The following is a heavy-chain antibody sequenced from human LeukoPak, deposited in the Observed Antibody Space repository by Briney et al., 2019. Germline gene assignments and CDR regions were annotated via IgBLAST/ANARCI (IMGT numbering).Heavy chain of an antibody. D-gene: IGHD3-16*01. Sequence: GVSLSLSCAASGFTFSNYAMHWVRQAPGKGLEWVAVISYDGRNQYYADSVKGRFTVSRDNSKSTLYLQMNRLRGEDTAVYNCARYGGFLDYWGQGTLVTVSS. CDR2: ISYDGRNQ. CDR1: GFTFSNYA. J-gene: IGHJ4*02. CDR3: ARYGGFLDY. V-gene: IGHV3-30*04.